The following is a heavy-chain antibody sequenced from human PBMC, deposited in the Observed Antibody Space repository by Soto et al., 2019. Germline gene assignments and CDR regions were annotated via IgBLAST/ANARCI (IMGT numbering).Heavy chain of an antibody. J-gene: IGHJ4*02. Sequence: EASVKVSCKGFGYSFMKYGINWVRQAPGQGLEWVGWISPYSGYTHSAQKFHGRLTLTTDTAASTAYMELRILRSADTALYYCAREASVLIPAAQPSRLDSGGQGXLVIGYS. D-gene: IGHD2-2*01. CDR3: AREASVLIPAAQPSRLDS. CDR2: ISPYSGYT. CDR1: GYSFMKYG. V-gene: IGHV1-18*01.